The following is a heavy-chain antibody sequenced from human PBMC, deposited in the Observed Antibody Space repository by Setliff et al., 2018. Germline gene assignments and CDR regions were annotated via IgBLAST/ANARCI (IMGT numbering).Heavy chain of an antibody. J-gene: IGHJ5*02. D-gene: IGHD7-27*01. CDR1: GDSISNYY. Sequence: SETLSLTCTVSGDSISNYYWNWIRQPAGKGLEWIGRIYYSGSTNYNPSLKSRVTMSVATFENHFSLKLNSLTAADTAVYYCARVTNWGLDLRFDPWGQGILVTVSS. V-gene: IGHV4-4*07. CDR3: ARVTNWGLDLRFDP. CDR2: IYYSGST.